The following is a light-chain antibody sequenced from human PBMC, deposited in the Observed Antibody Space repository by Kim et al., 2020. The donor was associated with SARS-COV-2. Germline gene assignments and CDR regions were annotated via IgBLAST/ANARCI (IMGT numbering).Light chain of an antibody. J-gene: IGLJ2*01. CDR1: SSDVGGYNY. Sequence: QSALTQPASVSGSPGQSLTISCSGTSSDVGGYNYVSWYQQHPGKAPKLMIYDVSERPSGVSNRFSGSKSGNTASLTISGLQAEDEADYYCSSYASSSTLVFGGGTKVTVL. V-gene: IGLV2-14*01. CDR2: DVS. CDR3: SSYASSSTLV.